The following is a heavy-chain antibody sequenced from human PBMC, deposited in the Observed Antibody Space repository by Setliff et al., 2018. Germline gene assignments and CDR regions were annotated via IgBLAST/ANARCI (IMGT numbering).Heavy chain of an antibody. V-gene: IGHV3-33*01. J-gene: IGHJ4*02. Sequence: LRLSCAASGFTFSSYGMHWVRQAPGKGLEWVAVIWCDGSNKYYADSVKGRFTISRDNSKNTLYLQMNSLRAEDTAIYYCARTTGYRLEGDFDYWGQGTLVTVSS. CDR2: IWCDGSNK. CDR1: GFTFSSYG. CDR3: ARTTGYRLEGDFDY. D-gene: IGHD3-16*01.